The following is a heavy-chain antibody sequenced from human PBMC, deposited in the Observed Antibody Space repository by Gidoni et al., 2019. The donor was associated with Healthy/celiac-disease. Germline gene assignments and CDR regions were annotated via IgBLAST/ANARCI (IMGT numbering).Heavy chain of an antibody. CDR3: ARDVGGSYAPGAFDI. J-gene: IGHJ3*02. CDR2: ISSSSRYI. D-gene: IGHD1-26*01. V-gene: IGHV3-21*01. Sequence: EVQLVESGGGLVKPRGSLRLSCAASGCTFSSYSMNWVRPAPGRGLEWVSSISSSSRYIYYADSVKCRFTISRDNAKNSLYLQMNSLRAEGTAVYYCARDVGGSYAPGAFDIWGQWTMVTVSS. CDR1: GCTFSSYS.